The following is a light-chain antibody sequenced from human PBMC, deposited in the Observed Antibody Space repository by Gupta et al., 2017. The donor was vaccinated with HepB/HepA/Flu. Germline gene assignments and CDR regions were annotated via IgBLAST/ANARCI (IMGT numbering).Light chain of an antibody. CDR2: GAS. V-gene: IGKV1-39*01. CDR3: QQSYNIPQT. Sequence: DIQMTQSPSSLSASIGDRVNITCRASQNINSYLNWYLQRPGKAPNLLIYGASSLQRGVPSRFSGGGSGTDFTLTVSSLQPEDFATYFCQQSYNIPQTFGPGTKVDIK. CDR1: QNINSY. J-gene: IGKJ3*01.